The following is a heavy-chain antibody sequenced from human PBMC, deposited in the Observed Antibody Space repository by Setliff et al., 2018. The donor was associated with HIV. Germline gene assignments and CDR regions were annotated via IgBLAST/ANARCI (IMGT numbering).Heavy chain of an antibody. CDR1: GGSISRGAYY. J-gene: IGHJ5*02. CDR3: ARYTSKVDWFDP. V-gene: IGHV4-39*01. Sequence: SETLSLTCTVSGGSISRGAYYWSWIRQHPGKGLEWIAIIHYNGRTYYDPSLKSRVTIFVDTSKTQFYLKLRSVTASDTAVYYCARYTSKVDWFDPWGQGTLVTVSS. D-gene: IGHD2-2*02. CDR2: IHYNGRT.